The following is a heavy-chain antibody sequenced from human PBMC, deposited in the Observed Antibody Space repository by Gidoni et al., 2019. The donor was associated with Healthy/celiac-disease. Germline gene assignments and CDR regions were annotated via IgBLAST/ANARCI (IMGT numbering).Heavy chain of an antibody. Sequence: QVQLQESGPGLVKPSETLSLTSISSYYWSWIRQPPGKGLEWIGYIYYGGSTNYNPSLKSRVTISVDTSKNQFSLKLSSVTAADTAVYYCARDQGGMDVWGQGTTVTVSS. CDR2: IYYGGST. CDR1: ISSYY. V-gene: IGHV4-59*01. CDR3: ARDQGGMDV. J-gene: IGHJ6*02.